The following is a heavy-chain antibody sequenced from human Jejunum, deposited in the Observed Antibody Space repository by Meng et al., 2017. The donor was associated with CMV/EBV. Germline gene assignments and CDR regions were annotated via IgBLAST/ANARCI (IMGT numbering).Heavy chain of an antibody. Sequence: EVQLVESGXGWVQPGGALRLSXAASDFTVSNNYMSWVRPAPGKGLEWVSVIYSGGSTYYADSVKDRFTISRDTSKNTVYLQMDSLRAEDTAVYYCARGAGSSSSRRYLDYWGQGTLVTVSS. D-gene: IGHD6-6*01. CDR3: ARGAGSSSSRRYLDY. CDR1: DFTVSNNY. CDR2: IYSGGST. J-gene: IGHJ4*03. V-gene: IGHV3-66*01.